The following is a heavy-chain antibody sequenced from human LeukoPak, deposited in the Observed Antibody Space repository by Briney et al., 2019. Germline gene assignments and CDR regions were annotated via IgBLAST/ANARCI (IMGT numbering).Heavy chain of an antibody. Sequence: PSETLSLTCTVSGGSISSYYWSWIRQPPGKGLEWIEYIYYSGSTNYNPSLKSRVTISVDTSKNQFSLKLSSVTAADTAVYYCARGGSGIADYWGQGTLVTVSS. D-gene: IGHD3-10*01. V-gene: IGHV4-59*01. J-gene: IGHJ4*02. CDR2: IYYSGST. CDR3: ARGGSGIADY. CDR1: GGSISSYY.